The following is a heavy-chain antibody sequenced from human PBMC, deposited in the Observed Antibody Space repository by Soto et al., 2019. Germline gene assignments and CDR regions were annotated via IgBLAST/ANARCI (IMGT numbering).Heavy chain of an antibody. D-gene: IGHD1-26*01. V-gene: IGHV4-59*01. CDR2: IYYSGST. Sequence: ETLSLTCTVSGGSISSYYWSWIRQPPGKGLEWIGYIYYSGSTNYNPSLKSRVTISVDTSKNQFSLKLSSVTAADTTVYYCARDWPSGVTRPGAFDIWGQGTMVTVSS. J-gene: IGHJ3*02. CDR1: GGSISSYY. CDR3: ARDWPSGVTRPGAFDI.